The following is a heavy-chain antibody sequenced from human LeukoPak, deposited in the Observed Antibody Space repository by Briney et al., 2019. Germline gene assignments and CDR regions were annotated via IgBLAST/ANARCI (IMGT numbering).Heavy chain of an antibody. CDR2: IYYSGST. Sequence: PSETLSLTCTVSGGSISSSSYYGGWIGQPPGKGLEWIGSIYYSGSTYYNPSLKSRVTISVDTSKNQFSLKLSSVTAADTAVYYCARRNYDSSGYFYWGQGTLVTVSS. CDR1: GGSISSSSYY. CDR3: ARRNYDSSGYFY. V-gene: IGHV4-39*01. J-gene: IGHJ4*02. D-gene: IGHD3-22*01.